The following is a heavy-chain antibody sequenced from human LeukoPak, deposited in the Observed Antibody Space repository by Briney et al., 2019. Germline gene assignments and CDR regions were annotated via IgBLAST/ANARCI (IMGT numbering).Heavy chain of an antibody. CDR2: ISSSGTTI. V-gene: IGHV3-11*01. CDR1: GFTFSDYY. Sequence: GGSLRLSCAASGFTFSDYYTSWIRQAPGKGLEWLSYISSSGTTIYYTDSVKGRFTISRDNAKNSLYLQMNSLRAEDTAVYYCARGIRQYAKSYFDYWGQGTLVTVSS. J-gene: IGHJ4*02. CDR3: ARGIRQYAKSYFDY. D-gene: IGHD4-11*01.